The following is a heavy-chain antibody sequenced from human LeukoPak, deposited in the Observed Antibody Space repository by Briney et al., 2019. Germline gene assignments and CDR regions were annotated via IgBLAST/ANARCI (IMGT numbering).Heavy chain of an antibody. V-gene: IGHV3-48*01. Sequence: GGSLRLSCAASGFTFSSYSMNWVRQAPGKGLEWVSYISSSSSTIYYADSVEGRFTISRDNAKNSLYLQMNSLRAEDTAVYYCAREGYCSSTSCYYYYYMDVWGKGTTVTVSS. CDR3: AREGYCSSTSCYYYYYMDV. J-gene: IGHJ6*03. CDR1: GFTFSSYS. D-gene: IGHD2-2*01. CDR2: ISSSSSTI.